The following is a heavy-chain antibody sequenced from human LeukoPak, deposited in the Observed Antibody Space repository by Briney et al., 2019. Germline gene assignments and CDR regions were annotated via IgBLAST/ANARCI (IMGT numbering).Heavy chain of an antibody. D-gene: IGHD2-2*01. CDR3: ARGTEPRYQLLLF. CDR2: IIPIFGTA. J-gene: IGHJ4*02. CDR1: GGTFSSYA. V-gene: IGHV1-69*13. Sequence: SVKVSCKASGGTFSSYAISWVRQAPGQGLEWMGGIIPIFGTANYAQKFQGRVTITADESTSTAYMELSSLRSEDTAVYYCARGTEPRYQLLLFWGQGTRVTVSS.